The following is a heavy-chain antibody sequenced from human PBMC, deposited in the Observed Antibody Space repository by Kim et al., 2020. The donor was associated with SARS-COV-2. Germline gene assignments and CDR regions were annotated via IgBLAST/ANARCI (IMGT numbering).Heavy chain of an antibody. D-gene: IGHD3-22*01. CDR1: GGSFSGYY. J-gene: IGHJ4*02. Sequence: SETLSLTCAVYGGSFSGYYWSWIRQPPGKGLEWIGEINHSGSTNYNPSLKSRVTISVDTSKNQFSLKLSSVTAADTAVYYCARSRYYYDSSGPGDYWGQGTLVTVSS. CDR3: ARSRYYYDSSGPGDY. V-gene: IGHV4-34*01. CDR2: INHSGST.